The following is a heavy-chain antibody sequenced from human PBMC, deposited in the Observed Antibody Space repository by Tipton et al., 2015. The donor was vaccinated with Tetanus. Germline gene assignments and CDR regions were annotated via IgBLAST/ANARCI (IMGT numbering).Heavy chain of an antibody. D-gene: IGHD3-9*01. V-gene: IGHV4-59*01. CDR3: ARATEHDIMTGYDN. CDR2: IFYAGST. Sequence: TLSLTYTVSGVSISSYYWSWICQSPGKGLEWIGYIFYAGSTNSNPSLKSRVTISVDKAKNQFSLKLTSVTAADTAVYYCARATEHDIMTGYDNWGPGTQVTVSS. CDR1: GVSISSYY. J-gene: IGHJ4*02.